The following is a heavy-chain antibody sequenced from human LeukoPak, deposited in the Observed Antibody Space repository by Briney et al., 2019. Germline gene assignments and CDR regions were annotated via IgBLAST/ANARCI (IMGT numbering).Heavy chain of an antibody. CDR1: GGSISSYY. CDR2: IYTSGST. D-gene: IGHD6-19*01. CDR3: ARDGYSSGWYVWDY. Sequence: NPSETLSLTCTVPGGSISSYYWSWIRQPAGKGLEWIGRIYTSGSTNYNPSLKSRVTMSVDTSKNQFSLKLSSVTAADTAVYYCARDGYSSGWYVWDYWGQGTLVTVSS. J-gene: IGHJ4*02. V-gene: IGHV4-4*07.